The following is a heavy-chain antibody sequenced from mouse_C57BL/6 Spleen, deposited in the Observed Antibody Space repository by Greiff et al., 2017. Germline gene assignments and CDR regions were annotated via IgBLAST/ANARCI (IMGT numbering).Heavy chain of an antibody. Sequence: VQLKESGPELVKPGASVKISCKASGYSFTDYNMNWVKQSNGKSLEWIGVINPNYGTTSYNQKFKGKATLTVDQSSSTAYMQLNSLTSEDSAVYYCARGDITTVPSYAMDYWGQGTSVTVSS. J-gene: IGHJ4*01. CDR3: ARGDITTVPSYAMDY. D-gene: IGHD1-1*01. V-gene: IGHV1-39*01. CDR2: INPNYGTT. CDR1: GYSFTDYN.